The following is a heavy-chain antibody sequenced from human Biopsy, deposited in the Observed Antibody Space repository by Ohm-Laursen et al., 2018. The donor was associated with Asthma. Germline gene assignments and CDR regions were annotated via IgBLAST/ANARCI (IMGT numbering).Heavy chain of an antibody. V-gene: IGHV1-69*13. D-gene: IGHD6-19*01. Sequence: ASVKVSCKAPGGTFSNFAISWVRQAPGQGLEWLGGLMTVLGTTKYAQRFQGRVTINADESTSTAYMEVTSLRYEDTAIYYCARCQVGYSSGWSLLLKKIYYPGMDVWGQGTAVTVSS. CDR3: ARCQVGYSSGWSLLLKKIYYPGMDV. J-gene: IGHJ6*02. CDR2: LMTVLGTT. CDR1: GGTFSNFA.